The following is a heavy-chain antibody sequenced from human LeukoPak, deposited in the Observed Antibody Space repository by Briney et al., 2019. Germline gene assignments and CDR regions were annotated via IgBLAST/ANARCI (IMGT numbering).Heavy chain of an antibody. CDR1: GSSITNYY. CDR2: IYYSGST. Sequence: SETLSLTCTVSGSSITNYYWSWIRQPPGKGLEWIGYIYYSGSTNYNPSLKSRVTISVDTSKNQFSLKLSSVTAADTAVYYCARVWAGYDILTGYFGGRFDYWGQGTLVTVSS. V-gene: IGHV4-59*01. D-gene: IGHD3-9*01. CDR3: ARVWAGYDILTGYFGGRFDY. J-gene: IGHJ4*02.